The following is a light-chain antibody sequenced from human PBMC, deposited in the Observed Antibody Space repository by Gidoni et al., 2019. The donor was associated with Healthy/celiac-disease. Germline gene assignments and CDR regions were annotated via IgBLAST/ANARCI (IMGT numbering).Light chain of an antibody. CDR2: GAS. CDR1: HSVSSSY. CDR3: QQYGSSFT. Sequence: IVFTPSPCTLSLSPGERATLPCRASHSVSSSYLAWYQQKPGQAPRLLIYGASSRATGIPDRFSGSGSGTDFTLTISRLEPEDFAVYYCQQYGSSFTFGPGTKVDIK. J-gene: IGKJ3*01. V-gene: IGKV3-20*01.